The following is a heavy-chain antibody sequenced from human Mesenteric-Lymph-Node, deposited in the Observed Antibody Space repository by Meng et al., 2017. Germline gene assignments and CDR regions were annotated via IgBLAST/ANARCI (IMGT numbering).Heavy chain of an antibody. J-gene: IGHJ4*02. CDR3: ARDDSSGYSGYFDY. CDR2: INPNSGGT. CDR1: GYTFTGYY. Sequence: ASVKVSCKASGYTFTGYYMHWVRQAPGQGLEWMGRINPNSGGTNYAQKFQGRVTMTRDTSISTAYMELSSLRSEDTAVYYCARDDSSGYSGYFDYWGQGTLVTVSS. V-gene: IGHV1-2*06. D-gene: IGHD3-22*01.